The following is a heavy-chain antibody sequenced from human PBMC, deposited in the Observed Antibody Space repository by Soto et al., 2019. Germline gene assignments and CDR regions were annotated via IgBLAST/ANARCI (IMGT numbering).Heavy chain of an antibody. Sequence: SLRLSCAASGFTFSSFAMNWVRQAPGKGLEWVSTINGRGAVTHYADSVQGRFTISRDNSQHTVSLQMTGLRADDTAVYYCAKRTDYNASPGLDSWGHGTLVTVSS. V-gene: IGHV3-23*01. CDR3: AKRTDYNASPGLDS. CDR1: GFTFSSFA. J-gene: IGHJ5*01. D-gene: IGHD4-4*01. CDR2: INGRGAVT.